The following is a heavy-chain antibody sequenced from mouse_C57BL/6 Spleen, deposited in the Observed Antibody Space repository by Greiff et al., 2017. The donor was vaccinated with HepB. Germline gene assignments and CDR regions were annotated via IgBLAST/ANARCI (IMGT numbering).Heavy chain of an antibody. J-gene: IGHJ2*01. Sequence: VQLQQSGTVLARPGASVKMSCKTSGYTFTSYWMHWVKQRPGQGLEWIGAIYPGNSDTSYNQKFKGKAKLTAGTSASTAYMELSSLTNEDSAVYYCAPTVVAEGYFDYWGQGTTLTVSS. D-gene: IGHD1-1*01. CDR1: GYTFTSYW. CDR3: APTVVAEGYFDY. V-gene: IGHV1-5*01. CDR2: IYPGNSDT.